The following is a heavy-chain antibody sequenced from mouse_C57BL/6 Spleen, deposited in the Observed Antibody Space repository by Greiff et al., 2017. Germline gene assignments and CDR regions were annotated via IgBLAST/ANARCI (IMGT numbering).Heavy chain of an antibody. V-gene: IGHV1-80*01. Sequence: QVQLQQSGAELVKPGASVKISCKASGYAFSSYWMNWVKQRPGKGLEWIGQIYPGDGDTNYTGKFKGKATLTADKSSSTAYMQLRSLTSEDSAVYFCARGDYYGSTWFAYWGQGTLVTVSA. CDR3: ARGDYYGSTWFAY. D-gene: IGHD1-1*01. CDR1: GYAFSSYW. CDR2: IYPGDGDT. J-gene: IGHJ3*01.